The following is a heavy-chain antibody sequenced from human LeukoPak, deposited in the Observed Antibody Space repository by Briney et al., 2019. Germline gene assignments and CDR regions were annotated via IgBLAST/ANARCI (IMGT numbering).Heavy chain of an antibody. CDR2: INHSGST. CDR1: GGSFSGYY. Sequence: SETLSLTCAVYGGSFSGYYWSWIRQPPGKGLEWIGEINHSGSTNYNPSLKSRVTISVDTSKNQFSLKLSSVTAADTAVYYCARGRRYSSSLPTWGQGTLVTVSS. J-gene: IGHJ5*02. V-gene: IGHV4-34*01. D-gene: IGHD6-13*01. CDR3: ARGRRYSSSLPT.